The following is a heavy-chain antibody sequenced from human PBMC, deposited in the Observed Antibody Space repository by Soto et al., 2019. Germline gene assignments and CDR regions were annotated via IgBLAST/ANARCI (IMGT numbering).Heavy chain of an antibody. D-gene: IGHD2-15*01. Sequence: SETLSLTCTVSGGSVSSGSYYWSWIRQTPGKGLERIGYIYYSGSSNYNPSLKSRVNISVDTSKKQFSLKLGSVTAADTAVYYCASQRSLCSGGTCYSLDYWGQGALVTVSS. V-gene: IGHV4-61*01. CDR3: ASQRSLCSGGTCYSLDY. J-gene: IGHJ4*02. CDR1: GGSVSSGSYY. CDR2: IYYSGSS.